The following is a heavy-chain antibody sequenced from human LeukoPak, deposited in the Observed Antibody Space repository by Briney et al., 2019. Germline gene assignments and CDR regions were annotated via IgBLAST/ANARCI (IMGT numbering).Heavy chain of an antibody. V-gene: IGHV1-2*02. CDR3: ARGFVAATPYPHDY. CDR1: GYTFTGYY. D-gene: IGHD2-15*01. CDR2: INPNSGGT. J-gene: IGHJ4*02. Sequence: ALVKVSCKASGYTFTGYYMHWVRQAPGQGLEWMGWINPNSGGTNYAQKFQGRVTMTRDTSISTAYMELSRLRSDDTAVYYCARGFVAATPYPHDYWGQGTLVTVSS.